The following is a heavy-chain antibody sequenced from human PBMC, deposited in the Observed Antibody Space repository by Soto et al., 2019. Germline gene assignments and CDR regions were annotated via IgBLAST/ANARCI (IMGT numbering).Heavy chain of an antibody. J-gene: IGHJ5*02. V-gene: IGHV4-61*01. Sequence: SETLSLTCTVSGGSVSSGSYYWSWIRQPPGKGLEWIGYIYYSGSTNYNPSLKSRVTISVDTSQNQFSLKLSSVTAADTAVYYCARVVVVVAATPPWFDPWGQGTLVTVSS. CDR2: IYYSGST. CDR1: GGSVSSGSYY. D-gene: IGHD2-15*01. CDR3: ARVVVVVAATPPWFDP.